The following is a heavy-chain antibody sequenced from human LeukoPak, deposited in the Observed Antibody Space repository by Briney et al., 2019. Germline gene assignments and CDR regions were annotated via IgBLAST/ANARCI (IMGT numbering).Heavy chain of an antibody. V-gene: IGHV3-53*01. J-gene: IGHJ4*02. D-gene: IGHD3-3*01. CDR2: IYSGGST. CDR3: AGGEWFQTFDY. Sequence: GGSLRLSCAASGFTVSSNYMSWVRQAPGKGLEWVSVIYSGGSTYYADSVKGRFTISRDNSKDTLYLQMNSLRAEDKAVYYCAGGEWFQTFDYWGQGTLVTVSS. CDR1: GFTVSSNY.